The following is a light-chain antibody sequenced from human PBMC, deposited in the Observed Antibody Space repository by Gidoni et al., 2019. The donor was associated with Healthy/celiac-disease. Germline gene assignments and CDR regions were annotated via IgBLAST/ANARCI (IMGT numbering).Light chain of an antibody. CDR2: GAS. Sequence: EIVLTQSPGTLSLSPGERATLSCRASQSVSSSYLAWYQQKPGQAPRLLIYGASSRATGIPDRFSGSGSGTDFTLTISRLEPEDFAVYYCQQYEGTFXQXTKLEIK. J-gene: IGKJ2*01. CDR1: QSVSSSY. V-gene: IGKV3-20*01. CDR3: QQYEGT.